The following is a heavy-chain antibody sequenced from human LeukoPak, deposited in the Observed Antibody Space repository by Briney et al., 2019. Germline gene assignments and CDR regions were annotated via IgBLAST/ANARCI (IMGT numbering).Heavy chain of an antibody. J-gene: IGHJ5*02. CDR1: GGSISSYY. CDR2: IYYSGST. D-gene: IGHD2-2*01. Sequence: SETLSLTCTVSGGSISSYYWSWIRQPPGKGLEWIGYIYYSGSTNYNPSLKNRVTISVDTSKNQFSLKLSSVTAADTAVYYCAGRNVVVPAAVFDPWGQGTLVTVSS. CDR3: AGRNVVVPAAVFDP. V-gene: IGHV4-59*01.